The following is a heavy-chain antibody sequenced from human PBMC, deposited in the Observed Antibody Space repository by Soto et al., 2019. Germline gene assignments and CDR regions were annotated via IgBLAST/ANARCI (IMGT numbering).Heavy chain of an antibody. CDR3: ARARVYYDILTGYLDY. CDR2: IYSGGST. V-gene: IGHV3-66*01. J-gene: IGHJ4*02. Sequence: GGSLRLSCAASGFTVSSNYMSWVRQAPGKGLEWVSVIYSGGSTYYADSVKGRFTISRDKSRNTLYLQMNSLRAEDTAVYYCARARVYYDILTGYLDYWGQGTLVTVSS. CDR1: GFTVSSNY. D-gene: IGHD3-9*01.